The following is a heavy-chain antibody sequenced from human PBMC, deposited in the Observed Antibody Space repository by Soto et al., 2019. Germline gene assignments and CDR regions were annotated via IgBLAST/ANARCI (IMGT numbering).Heavy chain of an antibody. D-gene: IGHD3-22*01. J-gene: IGHJ3*02. CDR1: GGSISSYY. CDR3: GRTYDSNGPNSGRYGFDI. Sequence: QVQLQESGPGLVKPSETLSLTCTVSGGSISSYYWSWIRQPPGKGLEWNGYIYYSVSSNYNPPLQSRVTLSLDTSKNQFSLKLSSAAAADTAVYYCGRTYDSNGPNSGRYGFDIWGQGTMVTVSS. V-gene: IGHV4-59*01. CDR2: IYYSVSS.